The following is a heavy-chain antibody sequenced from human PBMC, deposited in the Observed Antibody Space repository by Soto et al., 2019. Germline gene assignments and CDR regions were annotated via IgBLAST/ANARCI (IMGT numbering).Heavy chain of an antibody. Sequence: GGSLRLSCEASGFTFSSYPMHWVRQAPGKGLEWVTVISYDGGNQYYADSVKGRFTISRDNSKDTLYLQMHSLRSDDTAVYFCARGPITQTSFIDHWGQGALVTVSS. CDR2: ISYDGGNQ. CDR3: ARGPITQTSFIDH. CDR1: GFTFSSYP. V-gene: IGHV3-30-3*01. J-gene: IGHJ4*02. D-gene: IGHD1-20*01.